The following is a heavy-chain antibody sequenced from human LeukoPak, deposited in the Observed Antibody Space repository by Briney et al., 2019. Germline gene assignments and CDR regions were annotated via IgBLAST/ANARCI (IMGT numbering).Heavy chain of an antibody. D-gene: IGHD4-17*01. CDR3: ARAGSYGDSGRWFAP. CDR2: IYYSGST. CDR1: GGSVSSYY. V-gene: IGHV4-59*02. J-gene: IGHJ5*02. Sequence: SETLSLTCSVSGGSVSSYYWSWIRQPPGKGLEWMGYIYYSGSTNYNPSHKRRVTVSVDTSKNQFSLKLSSVTAADTAVYYCARAGSYGDSGRWFAPWGQGTLVTVCS.